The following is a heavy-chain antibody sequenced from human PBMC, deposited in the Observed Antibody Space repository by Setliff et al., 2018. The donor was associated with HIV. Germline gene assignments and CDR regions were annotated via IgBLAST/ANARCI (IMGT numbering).Heavy chain of an antibody. J-gene: IGHJ5*02. CDR1: GGSISSGGYY. CDR2: IHYTGTT. CDR3: ARAPYVSGSFGWFDP. V-gene: IGHV4-31*01. D-gene: IGHD3-10*01. Sequence: SEPLSLTCTVSGGSISSGGYYWSWIRQYPGKGLEWIGYIHYTGTTNQNPSLRRLITISLDTSKNQFSLKLTSVTPADTAVYYCARAPYVSGSFGWFDPWGQGTLVTVSS.